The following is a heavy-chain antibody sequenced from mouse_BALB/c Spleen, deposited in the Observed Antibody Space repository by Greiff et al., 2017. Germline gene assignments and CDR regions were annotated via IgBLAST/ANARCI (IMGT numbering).Heavy chain of an antibody. Sequence: EVMLVESGGGLVQPGGSLKLSCAASGFTFSSYGMSWVRQTPDKRLELVATINSNGGSTYYPDSVKGRFTISRDNAKNTLYLQMSSLKSEDTAMYYVARDREDVDYDYVWYFDVWGAGTTVTVSS. CDR1: GFTFSSYG. CDR3: ARDREDVDYDYVWYFDV. D-gene: IGHD2-4*01. CDR2: INSNGGST. V-gene: IGHV5-6-3*01. J-gene: IGHJ1*01.